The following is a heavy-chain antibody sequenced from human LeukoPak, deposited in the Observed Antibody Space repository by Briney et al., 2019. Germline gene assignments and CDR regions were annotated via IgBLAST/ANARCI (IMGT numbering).Heavy chain of an antibody. J-gene: IGHJ5*02. CDR3: ASNLLGCSGGSCYPGSKSINWFDP. V-gene: IGHV1-69*05. CDR1: GGTFSSYA. Sequence: SVKVSCKASGGTFSSYAISWVRQAPGQGLEWMGGIIPIFGTANYAQKFQGRVTITTDESTSTAYMELSSLRSEDTAVYYCASNLLGCSGGSCYPGSKSINWFDPWGQGTLVTVSS. D-gene: IGHD2-15*01. CDR2: IIPIFGTA.